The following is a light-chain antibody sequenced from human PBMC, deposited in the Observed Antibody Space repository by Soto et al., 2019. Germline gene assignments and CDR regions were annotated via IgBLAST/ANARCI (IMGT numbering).Light chain of an antibody. V-gene: IGKV1-17*01. Sequence: DIQMTQSPSSLSASVGDRVTITCRASQGIGNDLGWYQQMPRKAPKRLIYAAASLQSGVPSRFSGSGSVTEFTLTISSLQPEDFATYYCLQHNSYPFAFGPGTKVHIK. CDR1: QGIGND. CDR3: LQHNSYPFA. J-gene: IGKJ3*01. CDR2: AAA.